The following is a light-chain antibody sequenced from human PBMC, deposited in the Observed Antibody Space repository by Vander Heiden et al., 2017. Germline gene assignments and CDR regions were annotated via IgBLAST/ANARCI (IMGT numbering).Light chain of an antibody. V-gene: IGKV1-5*03. CDR2: TVS. CDR3: QHYNNYPYT. Sequence: DIKMIQSPSTLSASVGGRVPIPCRASQCIGIWLAWYQQQPGEAPMALIYTVSTLESGVPSRFSGSGSGTEFTLTISSLQPDDSATYYCQHYNNYPYTFGQGTKLEI. CDR1: QCIGIW. J-gene: IGKJ2*01.